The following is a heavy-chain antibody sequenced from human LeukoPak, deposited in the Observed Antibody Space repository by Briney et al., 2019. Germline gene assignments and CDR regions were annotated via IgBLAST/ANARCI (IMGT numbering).Heavy chain of an antibody. CDR3: AREVGYCSCGSCYSYFDY. D-gene: IGHD2-15*01. CDR2: ISYSGST. J-gene: IGHJ4*02. Sequence: PSETLSLTCTVSGGSISSYYWSWIRQPPGKGLEWIGYISYSGSTNYYASLTNRVTISVDTSKNQFSLKLSSVTAADTAVYYCAREVGYCSCGSCYSYFDYWGQGTLVTVSS. V-gene: IGHV4-59*01. CDR1: GGSISSYY.